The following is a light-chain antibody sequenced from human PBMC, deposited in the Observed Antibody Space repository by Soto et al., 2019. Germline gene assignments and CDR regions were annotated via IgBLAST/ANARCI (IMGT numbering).Light chain of an antibody. V-gene: IGLV2-14*03. CDR3: SSYTSSSTYV. CDR1: SSDVGLYNY. Sequence: QSLLTQPSYVSGSPGQSITISCPGTSSDVGLYNYVSWYQQHPGKAPKLMIYDVSKRPSGLSNRFSGSKSGNTASLTISGLQAEDEADYYCSSYTSSSTYVFGTGTKVTVL. CDR2: DVS. J-gene: IGLJ1*01.